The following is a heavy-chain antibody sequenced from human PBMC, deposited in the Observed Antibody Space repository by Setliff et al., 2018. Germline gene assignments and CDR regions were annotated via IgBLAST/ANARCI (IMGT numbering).Heavy chain of an antibody. V-gene: IGHV3-33*08. CDR2: IWDDGGNK. J-gene: IGHJ4*02. Sequence: LSLTCAAYGFTFSTYRMHWVRQAPGKGLEWVAVIWDDGGNKYHADSVKGRFTISRDNSKNTLYLQMNSLRPEDTAVYYCARTCSGSGCYAGLESWGQGTPVTVSS. D-gene: IGHD2-15*01. CDR1: GFTFSTYR. CDR3: ARTCSGSGCYAGLES.